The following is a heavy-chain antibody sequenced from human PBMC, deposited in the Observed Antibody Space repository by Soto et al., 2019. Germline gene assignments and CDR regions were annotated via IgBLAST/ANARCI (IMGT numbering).Heavy chain of an antibody. J-gene: IGHJ3*02. Sequence: QVQLQESGPGLVKPSQTLSLTCTVSGGSISSGDYYWSWIRQPPGKGLEWIGYIYYSGSTYYNPSLKSRVTISVDTSKNQSSLKLSSVTAADTAVYYCARSLLGDGDYADDAFDIWGQGTMVTVSS. CDR3: ARSLLGDGDYADDAFDI. D-gene: IGHD4-17*01. V-gene: IGHV4-30-4*01. CDR1: GGSISSGDYY. CDR2: IYYSGST.